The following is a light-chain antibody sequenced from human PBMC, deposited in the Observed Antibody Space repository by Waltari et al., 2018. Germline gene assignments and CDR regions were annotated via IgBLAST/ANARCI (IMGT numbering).Light chain of an antibody. V-gene: IGLV2-23*01. Sequence: QSALTQPASMSGSPGQSITVSCPGTSSDIGNYDLVSWYQQFPGKAPKLIIYECTARPSGISSRFSGSKSGNTAFLTISGLQAEDEADYHCCSYGGPSSWVFGGGTKLTVL. CDR3: CSYGGPSSWV. CDR1: SSDIGNYDL. J-gene: IGLJ3*02. CDR2: ECT.